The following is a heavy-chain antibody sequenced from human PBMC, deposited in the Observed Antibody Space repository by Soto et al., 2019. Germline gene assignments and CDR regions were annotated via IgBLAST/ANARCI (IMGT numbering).Heavy chain of an antibody. CDR2: ISYDGSNK. D-gene: IGHD6-19*01. V-gene: IGHV3-30-3*01. CDR3: ATFPTLKAVAGADYYYGMDV. J-gene: IGHJ6*02. CDR1: GFTFSSYA. Sequence: GGSLRLSCAASGFTFSSYAMHWVRQAPGKGLEWVAVISYDGSNKYYADSVKGRFTISRDNSKNTLYLQMNSLRAEDTAVYYCATFPTLKAVAGADYYYGMDVWGQGTTVTVSS.